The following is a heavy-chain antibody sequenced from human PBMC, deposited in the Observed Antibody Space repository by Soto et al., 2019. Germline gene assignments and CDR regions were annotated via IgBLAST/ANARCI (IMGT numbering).Heavy chain of an antibody. CDR2: ITTDKGKT. CDR3: ARHLGGYYGPFDP. CDR1: GYTFTSYA. J-gene: IGHJ5*02. Sequence: GASVKVSCKASGYTFTSYAMHWVRQAPGQRLEWMGWITTDKGKTTYAQKFQGRVTMTTDTSTSTAYMELRSLRSDDTTVYYCARHLGGYYGPFDPWGQGTLVTVSS. V-gene: IGHV1-3*04. D-gene: IGHD3-10*01.